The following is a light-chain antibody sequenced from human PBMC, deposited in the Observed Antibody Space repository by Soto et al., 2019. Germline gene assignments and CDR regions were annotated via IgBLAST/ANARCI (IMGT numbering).Light chain of an antibody. CDR2: GAS. CDR3: QQYGSTHT. V-gene: IGKV3-20*01. Sequence: IVLTQSPGTLSLSPGERATLSCRASQSVSSNYLAWYQQKPGQAPRLLIYGASIRATGIPDRFSGSGSGTDFTLTITRLEPEDFAVYYCQQYGSTHTFGGGTKVDIK. CDR1: QSVSSNY. J-gene: IGKJ4*01.